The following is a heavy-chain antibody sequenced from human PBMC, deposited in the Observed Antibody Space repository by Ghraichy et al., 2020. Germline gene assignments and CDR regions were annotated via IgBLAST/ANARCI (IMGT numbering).Heavy chain of an antibody. Sequence: GGSLRLSCAASGFTFSNACMTWVRQAPGKGLEWLGRIKRKNDGGTTDYAAPVKGRFTISRDDSKNTLYLQMHSLKTEDTAVYYCTRGLVGATLWFDYWGQGTLVTVSS. V-gene: IGHV3-15*01. D-gene: IGHD1-26*01. CDR1: GFTFSNAC. CDR2: IKRKNDGGTT. J-gene: IGHJ4*02. CDR3: TRGLVGATLWFDY.